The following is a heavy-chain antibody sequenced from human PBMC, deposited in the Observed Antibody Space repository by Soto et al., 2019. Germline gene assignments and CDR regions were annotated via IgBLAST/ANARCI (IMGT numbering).Heavy chain of an antibody. J-gene: IGHJ6*02. Sequence: PGASVKVSCKASGGTFSSYAISWVRQAPGQGLEWMGGIIPIFGTANYAQKFQGRVTITADKSTSTAYMELSSLRSEDTAVYYCASHPNYDFWSGYNYYYYYGMDVWGQGTTVTVSS. D-gene: IGHD3-3*01. V-gene: IGHV1-69*06. CDR3: ASHPNYDFWSGYNYYYYYGMDV. CDR1: GGTFSSYA. CDR2: IIPIFGTA.